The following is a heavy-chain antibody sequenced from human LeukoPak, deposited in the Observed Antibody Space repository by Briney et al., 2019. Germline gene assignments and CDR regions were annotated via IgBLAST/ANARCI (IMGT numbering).Heavy chain of an antibody. D-gene: IGHD3-3*01. J-gene: IGHJ4*02. V-gene: IGHV3-23*01. CDR2: IGGSGGST. Sequence: GGSLRLSCAASGFFVSNNYMSWVRQAPGKGLEWVSVIGGSGGSTYHAAPVKGRFTISRDNSKNTLYLQMISLRAEDTAVYYCAKYSRVDTTRDLDYWGQGTLVTVSS. CDR1: GFFVSNNY. CDR3: AKYSRVDTTRDLDY.